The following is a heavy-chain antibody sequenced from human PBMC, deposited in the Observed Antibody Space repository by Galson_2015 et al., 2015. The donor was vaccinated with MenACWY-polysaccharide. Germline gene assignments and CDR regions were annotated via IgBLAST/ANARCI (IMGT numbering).Heavy chain of an antibody. J-gene: IGHJ4*02. CDR3: AKDRGGYSDWYPY. D-gene: IGHD5-12*01. CDR1: GFTFSSYA. V-gene: IGHV3-23*01. Sequence: SLRLSCAASGFTFSSYAMSWVRQAPGKGLEWVSAISGSGGSTYYADSVKGRFTITRDNSKNTLYLQMNSLRAEDTAVYYCAKDRGGYSDWYPYWGQGTLVTVSS. CDR2: ISGSGGST.